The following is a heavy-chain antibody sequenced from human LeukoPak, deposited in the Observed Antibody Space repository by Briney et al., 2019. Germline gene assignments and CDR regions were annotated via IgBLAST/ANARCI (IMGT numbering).Heavy chain of an antibody. Sequence: SETLSLTCTVCNGSFSNHFWSWIRQPPGKGLEWIGYISYSGSAHYDPSLKSRVTISVDTSKNQFSLKLSSVTAADTAAYYCASGVAVDPDTFDIWGLGTLVTVSS. CDR2: ISYSGSA. D-gene: IGHD6-19*01. J-gene: IGHJ3*02. CDR1: NGSFSNHF. CDR3: ASGVAVDPDTFDI. V-gene: IGHV4-59*08.